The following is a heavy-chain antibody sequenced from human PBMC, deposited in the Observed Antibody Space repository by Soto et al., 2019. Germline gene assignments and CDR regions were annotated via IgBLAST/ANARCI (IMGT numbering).Heavy chain of an antibody. CDR2: ISYDGSNK. CDR3: ARDIDYDILTGYYQGMDV. D-gene: IGHD3-9*01. Sequence: GGSLRLSCAASGFTFSSYAMHWVRQAPGKXLEWVAVISYDGSNKYYADSVKGRFTISRDNSKNTLYPQMNSLRAEDTAVYYCARDIDYDILTGYYQGMDVWGQGTTVTVSS. CDR1: GFTFSSYA. J-gene: IGHJ6*02. V-gene: IGHV3-30-3*01.